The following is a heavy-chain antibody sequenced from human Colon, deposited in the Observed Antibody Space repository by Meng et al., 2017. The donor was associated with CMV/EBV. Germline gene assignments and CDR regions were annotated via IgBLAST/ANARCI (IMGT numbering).Heavy chain of an antibody. CDR2: INTCGAET. V-gene: IGHV1-2*06. D-gene: IGHD7-27*01. CDR1: YNAFW. J-gene: IGHJ4*02. CDR3: VGEDWGGGFDY. Sequence: YNAFWIQWVRQTPGERLGWRGQINTCGAETDYTQKFQGGVTMTNNPSPSTAYMELRGLTSDDTAVYYCVGEDWGGGFDYWGQGTLVTVSS.